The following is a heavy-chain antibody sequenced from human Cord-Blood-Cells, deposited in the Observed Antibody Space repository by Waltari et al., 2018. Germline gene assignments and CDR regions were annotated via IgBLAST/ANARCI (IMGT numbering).Heavy chain of an antibody. D-gene: IGHD3-3*01. CDR1: AGTVSRYA. V-gene: IGHV1-69*06. Sequence: QVQLVQSGAEVKKPGSSVKVSCKPSAGTVSRYALTWVRQAPRQGLEWMGGIIPILGTTNYAQKFQGRVTITADKSTSTAYMELSSLRSEDTAVYYCARDITVDDAFDIWGQGTMVTVSS. CDR3: ARDITVDDAFDI. CDR2: IIPILGTT. J-gene: IGHJ3*02.